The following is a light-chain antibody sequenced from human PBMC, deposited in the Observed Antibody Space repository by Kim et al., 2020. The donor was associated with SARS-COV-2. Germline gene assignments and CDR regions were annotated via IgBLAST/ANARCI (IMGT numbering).Light chain of an antibody. V-gene: IGLV1-40*03. CDR2: GNS. J-gene: IGLJ3*02. CDR3: QSYDTSLGPPGSWV. Sequence: QSVLTQPPSVSGAPGQRVTISCTRTTSSVGAGFDVHWYRQTPGTAPRLLIYGNSNRPSGVPDRFSGSKSGASASLIITGLQAEDEADYYCQSYDTSLGPPGSWVFGGGTQLTVL. CDR1: TSSVGAGFD.